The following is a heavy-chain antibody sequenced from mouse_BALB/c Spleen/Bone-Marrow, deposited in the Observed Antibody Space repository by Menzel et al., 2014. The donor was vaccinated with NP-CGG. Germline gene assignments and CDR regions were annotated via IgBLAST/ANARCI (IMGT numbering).Heavy chain of an antibody. CDR3: AYGSSYDYFDY. J-gene: IGHJ2*01. CDR1: GFNIKDTY. Sequence: EVQLQQSGAELVKPGASVKLSCTASGFNIKDTYMHWVKQRPEQGLEWIGRIDPANGNTKYDPKFQGKATITADTSSNTAYLQLSSLTSEDTAVYYCAYGSSYDYFDYWCQGTTLTVSS. V-gene: IGHV14-3*02. CDR2: IDPANGNT. D-gene: IGHD1-1*01.